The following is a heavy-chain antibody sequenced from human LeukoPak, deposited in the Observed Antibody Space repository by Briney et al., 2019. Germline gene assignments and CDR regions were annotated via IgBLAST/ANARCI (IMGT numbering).Heavy chain of an antibody. CDR3: AREGRDMDDILTGSFFDY. V-gene: IGHV1-69*04. D-gene: IGHD3-9*01. Sequence: GASVKVSCKASGGTFSSYAISWVRQAPGQGLEWMGRIIPILGIANYAQKFQGRVTITADKSTSTAYMELSSLRSEDTAVYYCAREGRDMDDILTGSFFDYWGQGTLVTVSS. CDR1: GGTFSSYA. J-gene: IGHJ4*02. CDR2: IIPILGIA.